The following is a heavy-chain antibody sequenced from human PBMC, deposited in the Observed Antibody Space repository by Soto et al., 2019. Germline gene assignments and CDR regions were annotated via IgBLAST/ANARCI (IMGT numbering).Heavy chain of an antibody. J-gene: IGHJ6*03. CDR2: ISGSGGST. D-gene: IGHD1-1*01. CDR3: AKVSERNYYYYYYMDV. Sequence: LGGSLRLSCAASGFTFSSYAMSWVRQAPGKGLEWVSAISGSGGSTYYADSVKGRFTISRDNSKNTLYLQMNSLRAEDTAVYYCAKVSERNYYYYYYMDVWGKGTTVTVSS. V-gene: IGHV3-23*01. CDR1: GFTFSSYA.